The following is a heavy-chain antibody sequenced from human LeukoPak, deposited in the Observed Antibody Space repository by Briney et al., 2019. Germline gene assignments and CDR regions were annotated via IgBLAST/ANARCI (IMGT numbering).Heavy chain of an antibody. V-gene: IGHV1-2*02. J-gene: IGHJ4*02. CDR1: RYTFTGCF. CDR3: ARSAYNYGYVYFDH. Sequence: GASVKVSSKPSRYTFTGCFIHYVRQAPGQGLEWMGWIDPNSDNIRYSETFKDRVTMTRDTSTNTAYMELSWLRSDDTAVYYCARSAYNYGYVYFDHWGQGTLVIVSS. CDR2: IDPNSDNI. D-gene: IGHD5-18*01.